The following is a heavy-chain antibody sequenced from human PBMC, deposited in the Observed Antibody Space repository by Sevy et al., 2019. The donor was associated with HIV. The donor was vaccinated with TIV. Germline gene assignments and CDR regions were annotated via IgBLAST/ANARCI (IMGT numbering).Heavy chain of an antibody. V-gene: IGHV3-30-3*01. J-gene: IGHJ6*02. CDR1: GFTFSSYT. Sequence: GGSLRLSCAASGFTFSSYTMHWVRQAPGKGLEWVANIIYDGSMKYYADSVRDRFTISRDSPKNTLYLQMNSLRDEDTAIYYCARGRKTTEEWLEELDYYYGLDVWGQGTTVTVSS. D-gene: IGHD2-8*01. CDR3: ARGRKTTEEWLEELDYYYGLDV. CDR2: IIYDGSMK.